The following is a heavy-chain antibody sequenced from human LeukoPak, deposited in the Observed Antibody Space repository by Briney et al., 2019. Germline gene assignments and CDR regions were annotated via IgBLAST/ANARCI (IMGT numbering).Heavy chain of an antibody. Sequence: PGGSLRLSCVASGFTLSSYWMTWVRQAPGKGLEGVANINRDGGAEYYVASVQGRFTVSRDNAKNSLYLQMNSLRAEDTAVYYCARLKGDSSLFDCWGQGSLVTVSS. J-gene: IGHJ4*02. V-gene: IGHV3-7*02. D-gene: IGHD2-21*02. CDR3: ARLKGDSSLFDC. CDR2: INRDGGAE. CDR1: GFTLSSYW.